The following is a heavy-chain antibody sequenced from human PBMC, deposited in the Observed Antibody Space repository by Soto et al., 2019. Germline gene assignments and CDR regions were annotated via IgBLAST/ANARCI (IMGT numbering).Heavy chain of an antibody. Sequence: QVQLVKSGGGVVQPGRSLRLSCAASGFTFSSYGMHWVRQAPGKGLEWVAVIWYDGSNKYYADSVKGRFTISRDNSKNTLYLQMNSLRAEDTAVYYCARELYSGSYSLWYWGQGTLVTVSS. CDR1: GFTFSSYG. D-gene: IGHD1-26*01. CDR2: IWYDGSNK. J-gene: IGHJ4*02. V-gene: IGHV3-33*01. CDR3: ARELYSGSYSLWY.